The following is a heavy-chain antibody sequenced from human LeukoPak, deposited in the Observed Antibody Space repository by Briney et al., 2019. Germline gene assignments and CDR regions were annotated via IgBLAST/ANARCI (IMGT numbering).Heavy chain of an antibody. V-gene: IGHV3-21*01. CDR1: GFTFSSYS. D-gene: IGHD6-13*01. J-gene: IGHJ3*02. CDR3: ARDRSSSWFILDAFDI. CDR2: ISNGSTYI. Sequence: PGGSLRLSCAASGFTFSSYSMNWVRQAPGMGLEWVSSISNGSTYIYYADSVKGRFTISRDNAKNSLYLQMNSLRAEDTAVYYCARDRSSSWFILDAFDIWGQGTMATVSS.